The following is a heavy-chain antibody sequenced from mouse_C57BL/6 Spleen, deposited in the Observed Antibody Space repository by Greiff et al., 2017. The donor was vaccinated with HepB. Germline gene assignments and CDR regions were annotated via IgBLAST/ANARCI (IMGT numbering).Heavy chain of an antibody. CDR1: GYTFTNYW. J-gene: IGHJ1*03. Sequence: QVQLQQSGAELVRPGTSVKMSCKASGYTFTNYWIGWAKQRPGHGLEWIGDIYPGGGYTNYNEKFKGKATLTADKSSSTAYMQFSSLTSEDSAIYYCARGNYEYFDVWGTGTTVTVSS. CDR2: IYPGGGYT. V-gene: IGHV1-63*01. CDR3: ARGNYEYFDV. D-gene: IGHD2-1*01.